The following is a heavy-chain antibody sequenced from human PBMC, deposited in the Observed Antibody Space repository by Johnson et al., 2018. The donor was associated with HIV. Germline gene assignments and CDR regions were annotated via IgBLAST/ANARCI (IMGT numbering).Heavy chain of an antibody. D-gene: IGHD3-22*01. Sequence: VQLVESGGGVVQPGGSLRLSCAASGFTFSNYAMHWVRQAPGKGLEWVAFIRYDGSNKYYADSVKGRFTISRDNSKNTLYLQMKSLRAEDTAVYYCARAFLSHYYDSSGPVDIWGQGTMVTVSS. CDR1: GFTFSNYA. CDR2: IRYDGSNK. V-gene: IGHV3-30*02. J-gene: IGHJ3*02. CDR3: ARAFLSHYYDSSGPVDI.